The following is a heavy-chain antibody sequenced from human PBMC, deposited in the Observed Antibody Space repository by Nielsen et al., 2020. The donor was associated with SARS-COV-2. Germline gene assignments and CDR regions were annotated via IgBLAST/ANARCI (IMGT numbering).Heavy chain of an antibody. J-gene: IGHJ4*02. Sequence: SETLSLTCAVSGGSISSGGYSWSWIRQPPGKGLEWIGYIYHSGSTYYNPSLKSRVSISLDTSKNQFSLKLSSVTAADTAVYYCASANWNRPADSWGQGTLVTVSS. CDR1: GGSISSGGYS. CDR3: ASANWNRPADS. CDR2: IYHSGST. V-gene: IGHV4-30-2*01. D-gene: IGHD1-1*01.